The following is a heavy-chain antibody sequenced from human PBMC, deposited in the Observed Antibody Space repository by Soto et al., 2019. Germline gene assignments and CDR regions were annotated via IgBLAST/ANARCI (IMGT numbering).Heavy chain of an antibody. Sequence: QVQLVQSGAEVKKPGSSVKVSCKASGGTFSSYAISWVRQAPGQGLEWMGGIIPIFGTANYAQKFQGRVTLTADESTSTAYMELSSLRSEDTAVYYCARGDIPNTVVKTRYYYYYGMDVWGQGTTVTVSS. D-gene: IGHD2-15*01. CDR1: GGTFSSYA. J-gene: IGHJ6*02. CDR2: IIPIFGTA. V-gene: IGHV1-69*12. CDR3: ARGDIPNTVVKTRYYYYYGMDV.